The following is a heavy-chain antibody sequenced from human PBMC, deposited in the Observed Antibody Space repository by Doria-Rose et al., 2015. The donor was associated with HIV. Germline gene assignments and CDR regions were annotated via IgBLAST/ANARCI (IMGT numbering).Heavy chain of an antibody. V-gene: IGHV3-9*01. D-gene: IGHD3-3*02. J-gene: IGHJ6*03. Sequence: VQLVQSGGGLVQPGRSLRLSCVGSGFSFESYAMHWVRLAPGKGLEWVAGISWASGAKGNADSVEGRFTISRDNATKSVYLEMRSLRPEDTAFYYCAKAPSIGPKYYFYMDVWGKGTSVTVSS. CDR3: AKAPSIGPKYYFYMDV. CDR2: ISWASGAK. CDR1: GFSFESYA.